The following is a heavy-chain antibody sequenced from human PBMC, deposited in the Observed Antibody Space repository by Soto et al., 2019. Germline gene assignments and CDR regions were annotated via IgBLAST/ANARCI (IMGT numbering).Heavy chain of an antibody. CDR3: GRAGLWFGELLPYYFDY. CDR1: GGSISSYY. Sequence: SETLTLTCTVSGGSISSYYWSWIRQPPGKGLEWIGYIYYSGSTNYNPSLKSRVTISVDTSKNQFSLKLSSVTAADTAVYYCGRAGLWFGELLPYYFDYWGQGTLVTVSS. V-gene: IGHV4-59*01. J-gene: IGHJ4*02. CDR2: IYYSGST. D-gene: IGHD3-10*01.